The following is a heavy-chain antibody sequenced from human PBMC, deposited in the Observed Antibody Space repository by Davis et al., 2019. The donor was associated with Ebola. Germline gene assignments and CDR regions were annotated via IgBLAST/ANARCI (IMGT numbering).Heavy chain of an antibody. CDR2: IRSKANSYAT. D-gene: IGHD1-14*01. CDR1: GFTFSGSA. J-gene: IGHJ4*02. V-gene: IGHV3-73*01. CDR3: TSTTGPFDY. Sequence: GGSLRLSCAASGFTFSGSAMHWVRQASGKGLEWVGRIRSKANSYATASAASVKARFTITRDDSKNTAYLQMNSLKTKDTAVYYCTSTTGPFDYWGQGTLVTVSS.